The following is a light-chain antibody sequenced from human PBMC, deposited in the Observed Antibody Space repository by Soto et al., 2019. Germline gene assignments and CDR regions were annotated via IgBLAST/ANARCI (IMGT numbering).Light chain of an antibody. Sequence: QSALTQPASVSGSPGQSITISCTGTTSDVGVYNYVSWYQQHPGKAPKLMIYEVSNRPSGVSNRFSGSKSGNTASLAISGLQAEDEADYYCSSSTTSSTFVFGIGTKVTVL. CDR1: TSDVGVYNY. V-gene: IGLV2-14*01. CDR3: SSSTTSSTFV. J-gene: IGLJ1*01. CDR2: EVS.